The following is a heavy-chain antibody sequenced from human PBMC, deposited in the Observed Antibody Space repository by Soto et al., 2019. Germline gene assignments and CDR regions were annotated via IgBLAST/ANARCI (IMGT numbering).Heavy chain of an antibody. D-gene: IGHD3-22*01. CDR3: ARDKGAEYYDSSGYYPNFDY. CDR1: GGTFSSYA. Sequence: SVKVSCKASGGTFSSYAISWVRQAPGQGLEWMGGIIPIFGTANYAQKFQGRVTITADKSTSTAYMELSSLRSEDTAVYYCARDKGAEYYDSSGYYPNFDYWGQGTLVTVSS. J-gene: IGHJ4*02. CDR2: IIPIFGTA. V-gene: IGHV1-69*06.